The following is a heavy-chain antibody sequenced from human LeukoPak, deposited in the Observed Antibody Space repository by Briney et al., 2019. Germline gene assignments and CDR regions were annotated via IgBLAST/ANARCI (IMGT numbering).Heavy chain of an antibody. J-gene: IGHJ5*02. CDR2: TYYSGST. Sequence: ASETLSLTCTVSGGSISSYYWSWIRQPPGKGLEWIGYTYYSGSTNYNPSLKSRVTISVDTSKNQFSLKLSSVTAADTAVYYCARVAWASNNWFDPWGQGTLVTVSS. CDR1: GGSISSYY. V-gene: IGHV4-59*01. CDR3: ARVAWASNNWFDP. D-gene: IGHD1-26*01.